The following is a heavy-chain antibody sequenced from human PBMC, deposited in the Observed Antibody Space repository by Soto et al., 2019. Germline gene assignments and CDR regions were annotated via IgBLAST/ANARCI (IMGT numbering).Heavy chain of an antibody. J-gene: IGHJ5*02. V-gene: IGHV3-23*01. D-gene: IGHD3-3*01. Sequence: DVQLFESGGGLVEPGESLRLSCAASGFTFKDFAMSWVRQAPGKGLEWVSTITTSDDITYSADSVRGRFTISRDNSANTLFLQMSSLRGDDTATYYCTKGDSSGYFDPSTGYSTPDHWGQGTLVTVSS. CDR2: ITTSDDIT. CDR3: TKGDSSGYFDPSTGYSTPDH. CDR1: GFTFKDFA.